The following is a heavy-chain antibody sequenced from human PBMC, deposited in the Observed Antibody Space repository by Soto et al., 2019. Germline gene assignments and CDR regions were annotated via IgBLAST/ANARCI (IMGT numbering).Heavy chain of an antibody. D-gene: IGHD1-7*01. CDR1: GFTFSSYG. V-gene: IGHV3-33*01. Sequence: QVQLVESGVGVVQPGMSLRLSCAASGFTFSSYGIHWVRQAPGKELEWVPVIWYDGSNKYYADSVKGRFTISSDNSKNTLYLQMNSLRAEDTAVYCCASARTSPADYWVQRPMVAVAS. J-gene: IGHJ4*02. CDR3: ASARTSPADY. CDR2: IWYDGSNK.